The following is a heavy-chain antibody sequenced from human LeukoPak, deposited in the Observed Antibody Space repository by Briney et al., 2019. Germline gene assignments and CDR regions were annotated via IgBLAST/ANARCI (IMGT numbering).Heavy chain of an antibody. Sequence: GGSLRLSCAASGFTFSSYAMSWVRQASGKGLEWVSAISGSGGSTYYADSVKGRFTISRDNSKNTLYLQMNSLRAEDTAVYYCAKNRDRTFGGVIAPWGQGTLVTVSS. CDR1: GFTFSSYA. J-gene: IGHJ5*02. V-gene: IGHV3-23*01. D-gene: IGHD3-16*01. CDR2: ISGSGGST. CDR3: AKNRDRTFGGVIAP.